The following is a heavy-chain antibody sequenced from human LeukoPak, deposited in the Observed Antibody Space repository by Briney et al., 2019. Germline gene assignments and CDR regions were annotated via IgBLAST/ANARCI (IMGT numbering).Heavy chain of an antibody. J-gene: IGHJ6*03. CDR2: MNPNSGNT. D-gene: IGHD2-15*01. CDR1: GYTFTTYE. CDR3: ASGGGYCSGGSCYSVYYYMDV. Sequence: ASVKVSCKASGYTFTTYEIHWVRQATGQGLEWMGWMNPNSGNTGYVQNFRGRVTITRTTSINTAYMELSSLRSEDTAVYYCASGGGYCSGGSCYSVYYYMDVWGKGTTVTISS. V-gene: IGHV1-8*03.